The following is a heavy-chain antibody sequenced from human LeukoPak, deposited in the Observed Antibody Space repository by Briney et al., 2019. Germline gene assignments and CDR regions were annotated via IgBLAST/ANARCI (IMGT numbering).Heavy chain of an antibody. D-gene: IGHD3-9*01. J-gene: IGHJ4*02. CDR2: ISGRSGNT. V-gene: IGHV3-23*01. CDR1: GFIFSNYA. Sequence: GGSLRLSCAASGFIFSNYAMYWVRQAPGKGLEWVSDISGRSGNTYYADSVKGRFTLSRDSSKNTLYLQMNSLRADDTAVYYCAKWGDYDVLTGYYVSDFWGQATLVTVSS. CDR3: AKWGDYDVLTGYYVSDF.